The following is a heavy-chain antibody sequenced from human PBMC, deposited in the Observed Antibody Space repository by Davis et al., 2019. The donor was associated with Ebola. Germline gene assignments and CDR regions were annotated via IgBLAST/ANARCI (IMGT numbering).Heavy chain of an antibody. CDR2: ITPDGGNK. CDR1: GFAFTTYG. J-gene: IGHJ6*02. CDR3: AKGGDMDV. Sequence: GGSLRLSCVASGFAFTTYGMHWVRQAAGKGLEWVAFITPDGGNKYYGDSVKGRFTVSRDNSKNTLYLHLNSLRVEDTAAYYCAKGGDMDVGGQGTTVTVS. D-gene: IGHD3-16*01. V-gene: IGHV3-30*18.